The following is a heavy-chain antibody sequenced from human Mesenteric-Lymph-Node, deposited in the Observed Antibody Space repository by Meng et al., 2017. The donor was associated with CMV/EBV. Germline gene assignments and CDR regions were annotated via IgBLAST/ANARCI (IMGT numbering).Heavy chain of an antibody. D-gene: IGHD2-2*01. Sequence: YTFTSYAINWVRQATGQGLEWMGWMNPNSGNTGYAQKFQGRVTITRNTSISTAYMELSSLRSEDTAVYYCARGRGGYCSSTSCLFDYWGQGTLVTVSS. CDR2: MNPNSGNT. CDR3: ARGRGGYCSSTSCLFDY. V-gene: IGHV1-8*03. CDR1: YTFTSYA. J-gene: IGHJ4*02.